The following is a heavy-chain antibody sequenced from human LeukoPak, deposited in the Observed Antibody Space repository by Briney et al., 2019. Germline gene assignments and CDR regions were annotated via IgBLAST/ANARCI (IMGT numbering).Heavy chain of an antibody. J-gene: IGHJ4*02. V-gene: IGHV4-39*02. Sequence: SETLSLTCTVSGGSISSSSYYWSWIRQPPGKGLEWIGSIYYSGSTYYNPSLKSRVTISVDTSKNHFSLKLSSVTAADTAVYYCARLNTRSVDTYLLYYFDYWGQGTLVTVSS. D-gene: IGHD5-18*01. CDR1: GGSISSSSYY. CDR2: IYYSGST. CDR3: ARLNTRSVDTYLLYYFDY.